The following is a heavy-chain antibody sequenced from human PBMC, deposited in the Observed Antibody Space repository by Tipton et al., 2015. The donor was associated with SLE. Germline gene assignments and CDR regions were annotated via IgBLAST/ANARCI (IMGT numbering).Heavy chain of an antibody. J-gene: IGHJ4*02. D-gene: IGHD1-1*01. Sequence: TLSLTCTVSGGSMSTYYWSWIRQPPGKGLEWIGYIYHSGSTYYNPSLESRVTISVDTSKNQFSLKLSSVTAADTAVYYCARAGRAWNLFDYWGQGTLVTVSS. V-gene: IGHV4-59*08. CDR3: ARAGRAWNLFDY. CDR2: IYHSGST. CDR1: GGSMSTYY.